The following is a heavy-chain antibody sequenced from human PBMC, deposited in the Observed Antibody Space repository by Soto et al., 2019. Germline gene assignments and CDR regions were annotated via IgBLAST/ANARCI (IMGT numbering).Heavy chain of an antibody. V-gene: IGHV3-30-3*01. J-gene: IGHJ4*02. CDR3: ASVVPADLDY. CDR2: ISYDGSIE. CDR1: GFTFTNYA. D-gene: IGHD2-2*01. Sequence: PPGGSLRLSCAASGFTFTNYAMHWVRQAPGKGLEWVAFISYDGSIESYADSVKGRFTISRDNSKNTLYVQMNSLRAEDTAIYYCASVVPADLDYWGQGTLVTVSS.